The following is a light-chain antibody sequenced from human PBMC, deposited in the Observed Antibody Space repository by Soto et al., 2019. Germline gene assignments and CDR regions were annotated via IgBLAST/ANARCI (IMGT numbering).Light chain of an antibody. CDR1: QSVSSN. CDR3: QQYNRWPLT. CDR2: DSS. Sequence: EIVMTQSPASLSVSPGERATLSCRASQSVSSNLAWYLQKPGQVPRLLIYDSSTRATGVPARFSGSGSGTEFTLTISSLQSEDFAVYYCQQYNRWPLTFGQGTMVE. J-gene: IGKJ1*01. V-gene: IGKV3-15*01.